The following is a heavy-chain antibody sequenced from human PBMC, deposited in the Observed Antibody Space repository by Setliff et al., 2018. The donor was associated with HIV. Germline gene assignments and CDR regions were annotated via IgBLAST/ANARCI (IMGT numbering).Heavy chain of an antibody. CDR1: GFAFSGHQ. CDR3: TPQWPVGY. D-gene: IGHD6-19*01. Sequence: GGSLRLSCAASGFAFSGHQMSWVRQAPGKGLEWVAKIKQDGSDKYYVDSVKGRFTISRDNAKNSLYLEMNSLRVEDTAVYYCTPQWPVGYWGQGTPVTVSS. V-gene: IGHV3-7*01. CDR2: IKQDGSDK. J-gene: IGHJ4*02.